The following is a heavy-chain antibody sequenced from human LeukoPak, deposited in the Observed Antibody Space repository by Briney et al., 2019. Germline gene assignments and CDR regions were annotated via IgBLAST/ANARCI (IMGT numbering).Heavy chain of an antibody. V-gene: IGHV1-2*02. D-gene: IGHD3-10*01. CDR3: ATDKNDYYGSNWFDP. J-gene: IGHJ5*02. CDR1: GYAFTGYY. CDR2: INPNSGGT. Sequence: ASVKVSCKASGYAFTGYYMHWVRQAPGQGLEWMGWINPNSGGTNYAQKFQGRVTMTRDTSISTAYMELSRLRSDDTAAYYCATDKNDYYGSNWFDPWGQGTLVTVSS.